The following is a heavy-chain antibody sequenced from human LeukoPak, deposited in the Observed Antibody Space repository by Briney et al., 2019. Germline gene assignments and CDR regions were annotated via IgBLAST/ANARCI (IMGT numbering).Heavy chain of an antibody. CDR1: GYTFTSYY. Sequence: GASVKVSCKASGYTFTSYYMRWVRQAPGQGLEWMGIINPSGGSTSYAQKFQGRVTMTRDTSTSTVYMELSSLRSEDTAVYYCARDLLTVRADIVVVPAATDTPFDYWGQGTLVTVSS. CDR2: INPSGGST. J-gene: IGHJ4*02. V-gene: IGHV1-46*01. CDR3: ARDLLTVRADIVVVPAATDTPFDY. D-gene: IGHD2-2*01.